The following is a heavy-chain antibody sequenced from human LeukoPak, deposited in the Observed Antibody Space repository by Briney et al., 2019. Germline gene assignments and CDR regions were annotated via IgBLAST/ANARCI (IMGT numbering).Heavy chain of an antibody. D-gene: IGHD3-3*01. CDR3: ARGSSRITIFGVVSYYYMDV. V-gene: IGHV4-4*07. CDR2: IYTSGST. CDR1: GGSISSYY. Sequence: SETLSLTCTVSGGSISSYYWSWIRQPAGKGLEWIGRIYTSGSTNYNPSLKSRVTMSVDTSKNQFSLKLSSVTAVDTAVYYCARGSSRITIFGVVSYYYMDVWGKGTTVTVSS. J-gene: IGHJ6*03.